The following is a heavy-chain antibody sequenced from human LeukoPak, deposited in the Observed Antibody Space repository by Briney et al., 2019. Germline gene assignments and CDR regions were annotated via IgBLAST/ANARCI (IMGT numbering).Heavy chain of an antibody. CDR1: GFTVSSND. CDR2: IYSGGST. V-gene: IGHV3-53*01. J-gene: IGHJ4*02. CDR3: AKDMYYDSSGPVFDY. Sequence: PGGSLRLSCAASGFTVSSNDMSWVRQAPGKGLECISVIYSGGSTDYADSVKGRFTISRDTSKNTLYLQMNSPRAEDTAVYYCAKDMYYDSSGPVFDYWGQGTLVTVSS. D-gene: IGHD3-22*01.